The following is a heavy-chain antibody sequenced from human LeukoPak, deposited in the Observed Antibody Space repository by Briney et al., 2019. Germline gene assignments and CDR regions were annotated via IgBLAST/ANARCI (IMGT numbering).Heavy chain of an antibody. CDR1: RFTFSTYA. V-gene: IGHV3-23*01. CDR3: AKELSGNFDY. D-gene: IGHD2-15*01. Sequence: GGSLRLSCAASRFTFSTYAMSWVRQAPGKGLEWVSAISGSGNSIYYADSVKGRFTISRDNSKNTLYLQMNSLRAEDTAVYYCAKELSGNFDYWGQGTLVTVSS. CDR2: ISGSGNSI. J-gene: IGHJ4*02.